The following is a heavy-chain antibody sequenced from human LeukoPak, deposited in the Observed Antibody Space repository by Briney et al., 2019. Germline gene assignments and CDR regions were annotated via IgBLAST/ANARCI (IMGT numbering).Heavy chain of an antibody. CDR1: GGTFSSYA. Sequence: SVKVSCKASGGTFSSYAISWVRQAPGQGLEWMGGIIPIFGTANYAQKFQGRVTITADKSTSTAYMELSSLRSEDTAVYYCARARLRRITMIVVVTSYTNDAFDIWGQGTMVTVSS. CDR2: IIPIFGTA. D-gene: IGHD3-22*01. V-gene: IGHV1-69*06. CDR3: ARARLRRITMIVVVTSYTNDAFDI. J-gene: IGHJ3*02.